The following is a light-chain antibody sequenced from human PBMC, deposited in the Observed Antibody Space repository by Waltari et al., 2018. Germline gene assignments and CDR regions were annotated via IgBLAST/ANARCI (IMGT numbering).Light chain of an antibody. CDR2: EVS. CDR1: SSDVGNYNL. V-gene: IGLV2-23*02. Sequence: QSALTQPASVSGSPGQSITISCTGTSSDVGNYNLFSWYQQHPGKAPKRMIYEVSQRPSGVSNRFSGSKSGNTASLTISGLQPEDETDYYCCSYAGHSTYVFGTGTKVTVL. J-gene: IGLJ1*01. CDR3: CSYAGHSTYV.